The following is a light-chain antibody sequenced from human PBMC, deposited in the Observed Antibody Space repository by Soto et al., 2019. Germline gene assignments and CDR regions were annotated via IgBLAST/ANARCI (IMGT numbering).Light chain of an antibody. V-gene: IGKV1-5*03. Sequence: DIPMTQSPSTLSASVGDRVTITCRASQSISSWLAWYQQKPGKAPKLLIYQASSLQSGVPSRFSGSGSETEFTLSISSLQPDDFATYYCQSGVTFGGGTKVEIK. CDR1: QSISSW. CDR3: QSGVT. J-gene: IGKJ4*01. CDR2: QAS.